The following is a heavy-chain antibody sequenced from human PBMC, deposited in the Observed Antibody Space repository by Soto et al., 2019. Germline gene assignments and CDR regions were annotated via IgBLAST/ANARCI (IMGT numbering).Heavy chain of an antibody. D-gene: IGHD6-13*01. J-gene: IGHJ6*02. CDR3: HLAGYSSSSWAYYYYGMDV. CDR1: GFTCSNAW. Sequence: EVQLVESGGGLVKPGGSLRLSCAASGFTCSNAWMSWVRRAPGKGLEWVGRIKSKTDGGTTDYAAPVKGRFTISRDDSKNTLYLQMNSLKTEDTAVYYCHLAGYSSSSWAYYYYGMDVWGQGTTVTVSS. V-gene: IGHV3-15*01. CDR2: IKSKTDGGTT.